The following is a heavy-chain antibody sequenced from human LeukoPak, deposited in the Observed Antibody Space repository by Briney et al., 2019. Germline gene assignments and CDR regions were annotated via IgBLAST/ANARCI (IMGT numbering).Heavy chain of an antibody. V-gene: IGHV1-3*01. D-gene: IGHD6-13*01. CDR2: INAGNGNT. CDR3: ARNQIPGIASAGSYGMDV. J-gene: IGHJ6*02. CDR1: GYTFTSYA. Sequence: ASVKVSCKASGYTFTSYAMHWVRHAPGQRLEWMGWINAGNGNTKYSQKFQGRVTITRDTSASTAYMELSSLRSEDTAVYYCARNQIPGIASAGSYGMDVWGQGTTVTVSS.